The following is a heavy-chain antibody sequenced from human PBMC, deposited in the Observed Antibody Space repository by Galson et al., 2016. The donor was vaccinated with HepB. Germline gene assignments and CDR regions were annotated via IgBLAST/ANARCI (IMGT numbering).Heavy chain of an antibody. J-gene: IGHJ6*03. Sequence: SLRLSCAASGFTFSDYYMNWIRQAPGKGLEWVSYISGSGNTIYYADSVKGRFAISRDNAKNSLYLQTYSLRAEDTAVYYCARDPQISYVSGTYSAGLDVWGKGTAVTVSS. CDR1: GFTFSDYY. V-gene: IGHV3-11*01. CDR2: ISGSGNTI. D-gene: IGHD3-16*01. CDR3: ARDPQISYVSGTYSAGLDV.